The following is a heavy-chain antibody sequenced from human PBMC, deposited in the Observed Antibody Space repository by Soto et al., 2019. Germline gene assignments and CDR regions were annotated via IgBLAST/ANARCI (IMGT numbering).Heavy chain of an antibody. CDR3: ARDRGPMGLELSSYYFDY. CDR1: GDSVSSNSAA. Sequence: SQTLSLTCAISGDSVSSNSAAWNWIRQSPSRGLEWLGRTYYRSKWYNDYAVSVKSRITINPDTSKNQFSLQLNSVTPEDTAVYYCARDRGPMGLELSSYYFDYWGQGTLVTVSS. J-gene: IGHJ4*02. CDR2: TYYRSKWYN. D-gene: IGHD1-7*01. V-gene: IGHV6-1*01.